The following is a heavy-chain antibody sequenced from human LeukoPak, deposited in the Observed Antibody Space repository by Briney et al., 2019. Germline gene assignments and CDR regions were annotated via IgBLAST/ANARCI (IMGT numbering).Heavy chain of an antibody. V-gene: IGHV1-2*02. CDR1: GYTFTGYY. CDR3: ARSGPGSGVSSSWYVRNYYYMDV. CDR2: INPNSGGT. D-gene: IGHD6-13*01. Sequence: ASVKVSCKASGYTFTGYYMHWVRQAPGQGLEWMGWINPNSGGTNYAQKFQGRVTMTRDTSISTAYMELSRLRSDDTAVYYCARSGPGSGVSSSWYVRNYYYMDVWGKGTTVTVSS. J-gene: IGHJ6*03.